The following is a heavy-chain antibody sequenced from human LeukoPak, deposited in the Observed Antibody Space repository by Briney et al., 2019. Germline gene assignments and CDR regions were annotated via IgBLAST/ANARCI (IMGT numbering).Heavy chain of an antibody. Sequence: SGTLSLTCGVSGGSIDNNNYWSWVRQVPDKGLEWIGEISHDGTTNYNASLRSRVAMSLDRANNQFSLSLTSVTAADTAVYYCTRENRPFCPFAYWGQGILVTVSS. D-gene: IGHD2/OR15-2a*01. J-gene: IGHJ4*02. CDR1: GGSIDNNNY. CDR3: TRENRPFCPFAY. CDR2: ISHDGTT. V-gene: IGHV4-4*02.